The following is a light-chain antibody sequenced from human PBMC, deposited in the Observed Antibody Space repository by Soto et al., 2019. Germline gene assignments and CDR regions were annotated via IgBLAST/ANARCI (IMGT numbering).Light chain of an antibody. V-gene: IGKV3-15*01. CDR2: GAS. CDR1: QSVSSK. J-gene: IGKJ1*01. Sequence: EIVMTQSPATLSLSPGERATLSCRASQSVSSKLAWYQQKPGQAPRLLIYGASTRATGIPARFSGSGSGTEFTLTISSLQSEDFAIYYCQQYNNWPPLTFGQGTKVEIK. CDR3: QQYNNWPPLT.